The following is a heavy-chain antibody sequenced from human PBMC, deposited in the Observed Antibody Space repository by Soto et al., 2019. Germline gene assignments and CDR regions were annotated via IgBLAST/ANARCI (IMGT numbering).Heavy chain of an antibody. J-gene: IGHJ6*02. Sequence: EVQVLESGGGLVQPGGSLRLSCAASGFTFDDYAMHWVRQAPGRGLEWVSGISWNSDYIGYADSVKGRFSISRDNVKNSLDLQMNSLRAEDTALYYCVKDKIAVVVTNGVDAWGQGTMVSVSS. V-gene: IGHV3-9*01. D-gene: IGHD3-22*01. CDR3: VKDKIAVVVTNGVDA. CDR2: ISWNSDYI. CDR1: GFTFDDYA.